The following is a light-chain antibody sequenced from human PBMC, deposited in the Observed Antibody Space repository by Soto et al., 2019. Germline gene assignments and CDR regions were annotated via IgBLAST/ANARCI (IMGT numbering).Light chain of an antibody. V-gene: IGKV3-15*01. CDR2: GAS. CDR1: LRIYSN. J-gene: IGKJ4*01. Sequence: EIVMTQFPATLSVSPGERVPLSFRASLRIYSNLAWYQHTPGQATRLLISGASTGATGLTSRFSGSGSGTDFTLTINSLQSEDVAVYYCQQYHHWPVTFGGGTKVDI. CDR3: QQYHHWPVT.